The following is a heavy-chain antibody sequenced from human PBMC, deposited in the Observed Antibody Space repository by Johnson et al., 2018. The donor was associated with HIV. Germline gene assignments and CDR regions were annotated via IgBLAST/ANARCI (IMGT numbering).Heavy chain of an antibody. CDR2: IYSGGST. Sequence: VQLVESGGGLVQPGGSLRLSCAASGFTVSSNYMSWVRQAPGKGLAWVSLIYSGGSTYSAASVMGRFTFSRDTSKNTLYLQMNSLRAEDTAVYYCVGGSPDDAFDIWGQGTMVTVSS. J-gene: IGHJ3*02. CDR1: GFTVSSNY. D-gene: IGHD1-26*01. CDR3: VGGSPDDAFDI. V-gene: IGHV3-53*01.